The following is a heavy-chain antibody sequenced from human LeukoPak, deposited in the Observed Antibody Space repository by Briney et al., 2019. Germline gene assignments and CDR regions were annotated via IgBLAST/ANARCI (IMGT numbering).Heavy chain of an antibody. CDR2: IWYDGSNK. V-gene: IGHV3-33*06. D-gene: IGHD1-26*01. Sequence: RSGGSLRLSCAASGFTFSSYGMHWVRQAPGKGLEWVAVIWYDGSNKYYADSVKGRFTISRDNSKNTLYLQMNSLRAGDTAVYYCAKDCGSYREYFDYWGQGTLATVSS. CDR1: GFTFSSYG. J-gene: IGHJ4*02. CDR3: AKDCGSYREYFDY.